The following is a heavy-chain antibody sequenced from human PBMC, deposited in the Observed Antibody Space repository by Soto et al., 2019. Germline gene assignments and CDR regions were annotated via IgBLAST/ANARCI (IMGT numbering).Heavy chain of an antibody. Sequence: EVQLLESGGGLVQPGGSLRLSCAASGFTFSSYAMSWVRQAPGKGLEWGSAISGSGGSTYYADSVKGRFTISRDNSKNTLYLQMNSLRAEDTAVYYCAKVTTVTTYYFDYWGQGTLVTVSS. CDR2: ISGSGGST. D-gene: IGHD4-17*01. V-gene: IGHV3-23*01. CDR3: AKVTTVTTYYFDY. J-gene: IGHJ4*02. CDR1: GFTFSSYA.